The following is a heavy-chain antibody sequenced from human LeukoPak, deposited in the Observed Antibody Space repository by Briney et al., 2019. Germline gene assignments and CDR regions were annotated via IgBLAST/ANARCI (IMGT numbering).Heavy chain of an antibody. D-gene: IGHD2-15*01. CDR3: ARGPVVATIRTHCSGGSCYGY. Sequence: ASVKVSCKASGYTLTSYDINWARQATGQGLEWMGWMNPNSGNTGCAQKFQGRVTMTRNTSISTAYMELSSLRSEDTAVYYCARGPVVATIRTHCSGGSCYGYWGQGTLVTVSS. V-gene: IGHV1-8*01. J-gene: IGHJ4*02. CDR1: GYTLTSYD. CDR2: MNPNSGNT.